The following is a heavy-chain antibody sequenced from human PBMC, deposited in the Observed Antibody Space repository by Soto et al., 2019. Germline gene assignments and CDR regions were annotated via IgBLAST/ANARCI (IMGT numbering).Heavy chain of an antibody. D-gene: IGHD3-22*01. J-gene: IGHJ3*02. Sequence: SETLSLTCTVPGGSISSGDYYWGWIRQPPGKGLEWIGYIYYSGSTYYNPSLKSRVTISVDTSKNQFSLKLSSVTAADTAVYYCARVRSSSGYSYAFDIWGQGTMVTVSS. CDR1: GGSISSGDYY. V-gene: IGHV4-30-4*01. CDR2: IYYSGST. CDR3: ARVRSSSGYSYAFDI.